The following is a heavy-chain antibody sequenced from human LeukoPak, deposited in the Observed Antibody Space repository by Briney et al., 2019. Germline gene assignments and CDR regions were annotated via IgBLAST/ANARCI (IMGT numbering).Heavy chain of an antibody. CDR3: ARVKDYVWGSYPDMIRRWFDP. Sequence: GESLKFSCKGSGYSFTSYWIGWVRQMPGKGLEWMGIIYPGDSDTRYSPSFQGQVTISADKSISTAYLQWSSLKASDTAMYYCARVKDYVWGSYPDMIRRWFDPWGQGTLVTVSS. V-gene: IGHV5-51*01. CDR2: IYPGDSDT. D-gene: IGHD3-16*02. J-gene: IGHJ5*02. CDR1: GYSFTSYW.